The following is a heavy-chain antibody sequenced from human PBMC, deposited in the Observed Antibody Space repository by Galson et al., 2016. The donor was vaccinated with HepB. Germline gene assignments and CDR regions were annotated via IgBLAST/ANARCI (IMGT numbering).Heavy chain of an antibody. CDR2: INIDGSAT. V-gene: IGHV3-74*01. Sequence: SLRLSCAASGFTFSTYWMHWLRQVPGKGLVWVARINIDGSATNYADSVKGRFTVSRDNAQNTLFLQMDSLRDDDTAVYYCAREEITVVGGVITPRFDSWGQGTRVTVSS. D-gene: IGHD3-10*01. J-gene: IGHJ5*01. CDR1: GFTFSTYW. CDR3: AREEITVVGGVITPRFDS.